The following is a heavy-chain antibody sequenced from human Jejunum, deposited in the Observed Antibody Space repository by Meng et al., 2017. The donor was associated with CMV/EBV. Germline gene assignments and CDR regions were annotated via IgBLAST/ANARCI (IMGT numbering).Heavy chain of an antibody. J-gene: IGHJ4*01. CDR3: ARDPGGSSPVFDY. CDR1: GYSFTDYY. Sequence: VQSGEYLKNPGASVKVSCRASGYSFTDYYIHWVRQAPEQGLEWMGWISPNTGATNFAQNFQGRVTMTRDTSVSATYMELSSLTSDDTAVYFCARDPGGSSPVFDYWGQGTLVTVSS. D-gene: IGHD2-8*02. V-gene: IGHV1-2*02. CDR2: ISPNTGAT.